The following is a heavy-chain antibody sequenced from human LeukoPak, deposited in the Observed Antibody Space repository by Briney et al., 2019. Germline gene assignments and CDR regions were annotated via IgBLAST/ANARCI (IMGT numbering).Heavy chain of an antibody. CDR1: GGSISSGGYY. Sequence: SQTLSLTCTVSGGSISSGGYYWSWIRQPPGKGLEWIGYIYHSGSTYYNPSLKSRVTISVDRSKNQFSLKLSSVTAADTAVYYCARVFADYDFWSGQRGYFDYWGQGTLVTVSS. CDR2: IYHSGST. J-gene: IGHJ4*02. D-gene: IGHD3-3*01. V-gene: IGHV4-30-2*01. CDR3: ARVFADYDFWSGQRGYFDY.